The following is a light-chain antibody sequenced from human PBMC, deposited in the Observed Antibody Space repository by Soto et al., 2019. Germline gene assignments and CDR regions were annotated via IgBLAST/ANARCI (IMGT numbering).Light chain of an antibody. CDR3: SSYAGSGTFYV. Sequence: QSALTQPASVSGSPGQSITISCTGTSSDVGSYNLVSWYQQHPGKAPKLMIYEGSKRPSGVSSRFSGSKSGNTASLTISGLQAEDEADYYCSSYAGSGTFYVFGNGTKVTV. V-gene: IGLV2-23*01. CDR1: SSDVGSYNL. CDR2: EGS. J-gene: IGLJ1*01.